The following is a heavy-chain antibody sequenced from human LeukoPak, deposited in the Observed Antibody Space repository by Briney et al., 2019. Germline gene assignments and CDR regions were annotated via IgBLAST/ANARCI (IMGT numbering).Heavy chain of an antibody. D-gene: IGHD6-19*01. J-gene: IGHJ6*03. CDR2: ISSSGSII. V-gene: IGHV3-11*04. Sequence: GGSLRLSCAASGFTFSDYYMSWIRQAPGKGLEWVSCISSSGSIIYYADSVKGRFTISRDNAKNSLNLQMNSLRAEDTAVYYCAREYSSGWAYYMDVWGKGTTVTVSS. CDR1: GFTFSDYY. CDR3: AREYSSGWAYYMDV.